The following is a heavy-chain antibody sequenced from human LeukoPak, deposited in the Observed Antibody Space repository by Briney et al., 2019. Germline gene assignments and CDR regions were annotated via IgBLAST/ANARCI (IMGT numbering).Heavy chain of an antibody. Sequence: GGSLRLSCAASGFTVSSNYMSWVRQAPGKGLEWVSVIYSGGSTYYADSVKGRFTISRDNSKNTLYLQMNSLRAEDTAVYYCARDQYYDSSGYYYSDYWGQGTLVTVSS. CDR1: GFTVSSNY. J-gene: IGHJ4*02. V-gene: IGHV3-53*01. CDR3: ARDQYYDSSGYYYSDY. CDR2: IYSGGST. D-gene: IGHD3-22*01.